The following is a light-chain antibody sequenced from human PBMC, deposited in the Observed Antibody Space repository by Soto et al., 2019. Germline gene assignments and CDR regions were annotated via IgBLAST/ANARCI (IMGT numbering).Light chain of an antibody. CDR2: EVS. CDR1: SSDVGGYNY. J-gene: IGLJ1*01. V-gene: IGLV2-8*01. Sequence: QSVLTQPPSASGSPGQSVTISCTGTSSDVGGYNYVSWYQQHPGKAPKLMIYEVSQRPSGVPDRFSGSKSGNTASLTVSGLQAEDEADYYCSSYAGSNNLYVFGTGTKV. CDR3: SSYAGSNNLYV.